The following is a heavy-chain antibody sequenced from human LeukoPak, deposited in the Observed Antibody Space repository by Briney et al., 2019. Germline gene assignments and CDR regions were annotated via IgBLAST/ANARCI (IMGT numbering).Heavy chain of an antibody. CDR3: AGGPGSGRTHFDY. CDR2: ISYDGSNK. D-gene: IGHD6-19*01. V-gene: IGHV3-30-3*01. J-gene: IGHJ4*02. Sequence: GRSLRLSCAASGFTFSSYAMHWVRQAPGKGLEGVAVISYDGSNKYYADSVKGRFTISRDNSKNTLYLQMNSLRAEDTAVYYCAGGPGSGRTHFDYWGQGTLVTVSS. CDR1: GFTFSSYA.